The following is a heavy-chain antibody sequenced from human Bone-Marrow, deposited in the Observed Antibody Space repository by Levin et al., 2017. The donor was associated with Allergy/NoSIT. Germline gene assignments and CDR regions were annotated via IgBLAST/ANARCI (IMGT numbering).Heavy chain of an antibody. V-gene: IGHV1-8*01. CDR2: MNPNSGNT. CDR1: GYPFTTHD. D-gene: IGHD1-26*01. J-gene: IGHJ4*02. CDR3: VRDRGRGGIDY. Sequence: GESLKISCETSGYPFTTHDINWVRQAAGQGLEWMGWMNPNSGNTDYAQDFQGRVFMTRNVSTNTAYMELTGLKSEDTAKYYCVRDRGRGGIDYWGQGTLITVSS.